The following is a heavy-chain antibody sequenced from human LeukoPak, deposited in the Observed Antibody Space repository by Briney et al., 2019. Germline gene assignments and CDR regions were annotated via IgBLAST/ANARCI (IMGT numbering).Heavy chain of an antibody. Sequence: GGSLRLSCAASGFTFSSYAMHWVRQAPGKGLEWVAVISYDGGNKYYADSVKGRFTISRDNSKNTLYLQMNSLRAEDTAVYYCARQYCSSTSCYGDDAFDIWGQGTMVTVSS. CDR3: ARQYCSSTSCYGDDAFDI. D-gene: IGHD2-2*01. J-gene: IGHJ3*02. CDR2: ISYDGGNK. V-gene: IGHV3-30*04. CDR1: GFTFSSYA.